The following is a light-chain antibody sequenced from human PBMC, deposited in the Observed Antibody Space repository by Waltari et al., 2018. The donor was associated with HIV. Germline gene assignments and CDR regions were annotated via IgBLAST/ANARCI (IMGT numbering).Light chain of an antibody. Sequence: QSALTQPASESGSPGQSITISCTGTSSAVGSYNLVSLYQQHPGKAPKLMIYEGSKRLLRGSNSISGLNSANTTTLTTPELRGQGDADYDCGSNADSSPFGVFGAGTVLPV. CDR3: GSNADSSPFGV. V-gene: IGLV2-23*03. J-gene: IGLJ3*02. CDR2: EGS. CDR1: SSAVGSYNL.